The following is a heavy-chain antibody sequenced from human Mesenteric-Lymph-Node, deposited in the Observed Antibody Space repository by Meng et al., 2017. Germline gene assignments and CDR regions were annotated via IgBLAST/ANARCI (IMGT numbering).Heavy chain of an antibody. CDR1: GGSISSYY. J-gene: IGHJ4*02. D-gene: IGHD6-19*01. CDR2: VYYSGST. CDR3: AGGTVAGTGHYYFDY. Sequence: SETLSLTCTVSGGSISSYYWSWIRQPPGKGLEWIGSVYYSGSTYYNPSLKSRVTISVDTSRNQFSLKLSSVTAADTAVYFCAGGTVAGTGHYYFDYWGQGTLVTVSS. V-gene: IGHV4-59*12.